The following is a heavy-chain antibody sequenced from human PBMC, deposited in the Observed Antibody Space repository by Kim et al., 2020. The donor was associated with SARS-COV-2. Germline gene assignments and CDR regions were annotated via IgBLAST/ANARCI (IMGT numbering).Heavy chain of an antibody. J-gene: IGHJ4*02. CDR2: ISGSGGST. Sequence: GGSLRLSCAASGFTFSSYAMSWVRQAPGKGLEWVSAISGSGGSTYYADSVKGRFTISRDNSKNTLYLQMNSLRAEDTAVYYCAKDAEYYYDSSGYYDAGWGQGTLVTVSS. D-gene: IGHD3-22*01. CDR3: AKDAEYYYDSSGYYDAG. V-gene: IGHV3-23*01. CDR1: GFTFSSYA.